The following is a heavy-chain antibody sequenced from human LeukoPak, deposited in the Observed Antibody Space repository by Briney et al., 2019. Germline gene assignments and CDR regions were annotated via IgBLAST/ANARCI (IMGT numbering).Heavy chain of an antibody. CDR3: ARVDRDYYDSSGYYHFDY. J-gene: IGHJ4*02. CDR2: ISAYNGNT. D-gene: IGHD3-22*01. CDR1: GYTFTSYG. Sequence: ASVKVPCKASGYTFTSYGISWVRQAPGQGLEWMGWISAYNGNTNYAQKLQGRVTMTTDTSTSTAYMELRSLRSDDTAVYYCARVDRDYYDSSGYYHFDYWGQGTLVTVSS. V-gene: IGHV1-18*01.